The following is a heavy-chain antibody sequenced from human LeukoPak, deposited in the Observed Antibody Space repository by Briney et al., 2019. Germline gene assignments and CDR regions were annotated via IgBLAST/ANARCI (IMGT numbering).Heavy chain of an antibody. Sequence: ASVKVSCKSSGDTFTNYYMPWVRQPPGQGLEWMGGANPNSGDTNYAQKCQGRVTMTRDTSASTAYMELSSLRSEDTAVYYWVGVGLGYCSGGSCPFDYWGQGTLVTVSS. J-gene: IGHJ4*02. V-gene: IGHV1-2*02. CDR3: VGVGLGYCSGGSCPFDY. CDR1: GDTFTNYY. CDR2: ANPNSGDT. D-gene: IGHD2-15*01.